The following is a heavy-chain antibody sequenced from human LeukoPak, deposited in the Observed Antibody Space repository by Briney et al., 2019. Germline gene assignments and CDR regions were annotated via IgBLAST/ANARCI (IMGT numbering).Heavy chain of an antibody. Sequence: PGGSLRLSCAASGFTFSNYGMTWVRQAPGKGLEWVANIKQDGSEKYYVDSVKGRFTISRDNAKNSLYLQMNSLRAEDMAVYYCARGYYYDSSGYSGVHDYWGQGTLVTVSS. CDR2: IKQDGSEK. J-gene: IGHJ4*02. CDR3: ARGYYYDSSGYSGVHDY. V-gene: IGHV3-7*05. D-gene: IGHD3-22*01. CDR1: GFTFSNYG.